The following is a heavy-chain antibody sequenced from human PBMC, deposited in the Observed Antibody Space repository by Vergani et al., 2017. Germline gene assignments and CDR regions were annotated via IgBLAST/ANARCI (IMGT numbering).Heavy chain of an antibody. CDR1: GITFKNAW. Sequence: EVQVVESGGGLIKPGGSLRLSCVVSGITFKNAWINWVRQAPGKGLEWIGRIRSKNDGGTADYAAPLKGRFTISRDDSKDSAFLLVNNLRTEDTAVYFCYTDLHDYWGQGTVVTVAS. J-gene: IGHJ4*02. D-gene: IGHD2-2*02. V-gene: IGHV3-15*01. CDR2: IRSKNDGGTA. CDR3: YTDLHDY.